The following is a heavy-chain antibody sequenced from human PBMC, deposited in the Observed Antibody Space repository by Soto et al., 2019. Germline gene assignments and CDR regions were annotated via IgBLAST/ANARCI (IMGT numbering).Heavy chain of an antibody. CDR2: ISDSGGSA. CDR3: VKRDLAY. V-gene: IGHV3-23*01. J-gene: IGHJ4*02. CDR1: GLTFKSYA. Sequence: HPGGSLRLSCAVSGLTFKSYAFSWVRQAPGKGLEWVSTISDSGGSASYADSVKGRLTISRDNSMNTLYLQMDSLRVEDTAVYYCVKRDLAYWGQGTLVTVSS.